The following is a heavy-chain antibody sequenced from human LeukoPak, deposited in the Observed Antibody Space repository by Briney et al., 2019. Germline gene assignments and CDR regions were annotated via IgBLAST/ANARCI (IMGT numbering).Heavy chain of an antibody. CDR3: ARDKMTNYDSSGYYDY. V-gene: IGHV3-30*04. CDR1: GFTFSSYA. J-gene: IGHJ4*02. CDR2: ISYDGSNK. Sequence: GGSLRLSCAASGFTFSSYAMHWVRQAPGKGLEWVAVISYDGSNKYYADSVKGRFTISRDNSKNTLYLQMNSLRAEDTAVYYCARDKMTNYDSSGYYDYWGQGTLVTVSS. D-gene: IGHD3-22*01.